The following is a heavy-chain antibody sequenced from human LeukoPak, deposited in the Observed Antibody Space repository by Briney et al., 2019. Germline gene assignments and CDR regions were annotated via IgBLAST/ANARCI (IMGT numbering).Heavy chain of an antibody. CDR1: GFTFSDYA. J-gene: IGHJ5*02. Sequence: GGSLRLSCVVSGFTFSDYAMSWVRQAPEKGLDWVSVISGSAHKIRYADSVKGRFTISRDNSKNTLYLQMNSLRAEDTAVYYCAKDGYSSSWSPARGFDPWGQGTLVTVSS. D-gene: IGHD6-13*01. CDR3: AKDGYSSSWSPARGFDP. CDR2: ISGSAHKI. V-gene: IGHV3-23*01.